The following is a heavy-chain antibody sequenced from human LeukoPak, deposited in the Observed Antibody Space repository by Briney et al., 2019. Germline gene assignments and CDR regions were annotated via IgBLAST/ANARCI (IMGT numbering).Heavy chain of an antibody. CDR3: ASSPGIATTGQTFDY. CDR1: GFIFRDYY. CDR2: ISGSRRYI. J-gene: IGHJ4*02. D-gene: IGHD6-13*01. V-gene: IGHV3-11*03. Sequence: PGGSLRLSCTASGFIFRDYYMAWIRRAPGKGLDYVSYISGSRRYINYADSVKGRFTISRDNAQSSPFLQMSAQRVDDSAVYYCASSPGIATTGQTFDYWGPGTLVTVSS.